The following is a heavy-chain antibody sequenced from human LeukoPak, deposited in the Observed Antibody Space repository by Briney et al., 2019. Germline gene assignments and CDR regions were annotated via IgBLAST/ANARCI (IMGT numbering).Heavy chain of an antibody. V-gene: IGHV3-11*04. CDR2: TSYTGETI. CDR1: GFTFSDYY. J-gene: IGHJ3*02. D-gene: IGHD3-10*01. Sequence: GGSLRLSCAASGFTFSDYYMSWIRQAPGKGLEWLSYTSYTGETIYYEDSVKGRFTFSRDNAKNSLYLQMNSLRAEDTAVYYCARDMDPWDAFDIWGQGTMVTVSS. CDR3: ARDMDPWDAFDI.